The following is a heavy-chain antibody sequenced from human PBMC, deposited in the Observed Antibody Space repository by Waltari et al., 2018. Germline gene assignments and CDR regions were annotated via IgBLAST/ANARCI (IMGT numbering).Heavy chain of an antibody. CDR1: GGSFSGYS. Sequence: QVQLQQWGAGLLKPSETLSLTCAVYGGSFSGYSWRWTRQPPGKGLEWIGEINHSGSTNYNPSLKSRVTISVDTSKNQFSLKLSSVTAADTAVYYCAREQLAYYYYYYMDVWGKGTTVTVSS. J-gene: IGHJ6*03. CDR3: AREQLAYYYYYYMDV. CDR2: INHSGST. V-gene: IGHV4-34*01. D-gene: IGHD6-6*01.